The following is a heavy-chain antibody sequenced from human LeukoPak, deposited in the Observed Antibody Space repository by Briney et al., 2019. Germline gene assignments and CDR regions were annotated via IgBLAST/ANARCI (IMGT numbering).Heavy chain of an antibody. CDR1: GITFTTYA. V-gene: IGHV3-23*01. CDR3: AKGRARDGHIY. J-gene: IGHJ4*02. D-gene: IGHD5-24*01. Sequence: GGSLRLSCAASGITFTTYATTWVRQAPGKGLEWVSSLSDSGDNTYYADSVKGRFTISRDNSKNTLYLQMNSLRAEDTAIYYCAKGRARDGHIYWGQGILVTVSS. CDR2: LSDSGDNT.